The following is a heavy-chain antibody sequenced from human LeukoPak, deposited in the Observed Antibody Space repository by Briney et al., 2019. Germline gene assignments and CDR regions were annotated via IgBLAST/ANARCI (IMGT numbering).Heavy chain of an antibody. J-gene: IGHJ6*04. D-gene: IGHD3-10*01. CDR3: ARGRTGRGSGSHNPRGYYYGMDV. CDR1: GLTFSSYG. CDR2: IWYDGSNK. V-gene: IGHV3-33*01. Sequence: GRSLRLSCAASGLTFSSYGMHWVRQAPGKGLEWVAVIWYDGSNKYYADSVKGRFTISRDNSKNTLYLQMNSLRAEDTAVYYCARGRTGRGSGSHNPRGYYYGMDVWGKGTTVTVSS.